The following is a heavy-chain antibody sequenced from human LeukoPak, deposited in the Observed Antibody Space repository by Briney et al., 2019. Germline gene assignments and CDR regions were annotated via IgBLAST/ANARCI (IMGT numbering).Heavy chain of an antibody. Sequence: GGSLRLSCGASGFTSDEHAMNWVRQVPGKGLEWVSLISADGGSTHYADSVKGRFTISRDNSRNSLYLQMTSLRTDDSAFYYCAKRSGAPGNFDYWGHGTLVTVAS. V-gene: IGHV3-43*02. D-gene: IGHD1-1*01. CDR1: GFTSDEHA. CDR2: ISADGGST. CDR3: AKRSGAPGNFDY. J-gene: IGHJ4*01.